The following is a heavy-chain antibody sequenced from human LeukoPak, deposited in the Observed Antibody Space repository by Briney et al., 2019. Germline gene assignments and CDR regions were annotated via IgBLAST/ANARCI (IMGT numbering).Heavy chain of an antibody. CDR1: GYTFTSYY. CDR3: ARDIVEAIFGVVRWFDP. CDR2: INPSGGST. V-gene: IGHV1-46*01. J-gene: IGHJ5*01. D-gene: IGHD3-3*01. Sequence: ASVKVSCKASGYTFTSYYMHWVRQAPGQGLEWMGIINPSGGSTSYAQKFQGRVTMTRDTSTSTVYMELSSLRSEDTAVYYCARDIVEAIFGVVRWFDPWGQGTTVTVSS.